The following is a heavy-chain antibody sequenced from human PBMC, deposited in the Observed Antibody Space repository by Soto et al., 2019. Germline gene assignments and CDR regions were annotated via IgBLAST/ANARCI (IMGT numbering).Heavy chain of an antibody. CDR3: ARDSVGIAAAC. Sequence: GASVKVSCKASGYTFTGYYMHWVRQAPGQGLEWMGWINPNSGSTNYAQKLQGRVTMTRDTSTSTAYMELSRLRSDDTAVYYCARDSVGIAAACWGQGTLVTVSS. CDR1: GYTFTGYY. V-gene: IGHV1-2*02. D-gene: IGHD6-13*01. CDR2: INPNSGST. J-gene: IGHJ4*02.